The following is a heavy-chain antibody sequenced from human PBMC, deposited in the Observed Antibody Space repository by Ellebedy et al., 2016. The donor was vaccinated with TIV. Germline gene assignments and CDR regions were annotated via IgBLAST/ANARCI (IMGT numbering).Heavy chain of an antibody. Sequence: GESLKISCAASGFTFSSYSMNWVRQAPGKGLEWISFIGSSSSTIYYADSVKGRFTNSRDNSKNTVYLQMNSLRAEDTAVYFCARDVASYDLLTGLQDWGQGTLVTVSS. CDR3: ARDVASYDLLTGLQD. D-gene: IGHD3-9*01. J-gene: IGHJ4*02. CDR1: GFTFSSYS. V-gene: IGHV3-48*01. CDR2: IGSSSSTI.